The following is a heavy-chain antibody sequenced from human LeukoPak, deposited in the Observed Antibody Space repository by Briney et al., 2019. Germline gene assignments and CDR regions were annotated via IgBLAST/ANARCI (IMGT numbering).Heavy chain of an antibody. D-gene: IGHD1-26*01. CDR3: ARSSGSYGDY. Sequence: SETLSLTCTVSGGSISSSSYYWGWIRQPPGTGLEWIGSIYYSGSTYYNPSLKSRVTISVDTSKNQFSLKLSSVTAADTAVYYCARSSGSYGDYWGQGTLVTVSS. CDR2: IYYSGST. V-gene: IGHV4-39*01. J-gene: IGHJ4*02. CDR1: GGSISSSSYY.